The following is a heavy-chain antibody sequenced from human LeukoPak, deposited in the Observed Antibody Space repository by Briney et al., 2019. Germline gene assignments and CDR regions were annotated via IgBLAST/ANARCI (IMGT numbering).Heavy chain of an antibody. Sequence: PGGSLRLSCAASGFTFDYYGMSWVRQAPGKGLEWVSGINWNGGSTGYADSVKGRFTISRDNAKNSLYLQMNSLRAEDTALYYCARERGKYYDFWSGPWGAFDIWGQGTMVTVSS. CDR2: INWNGGST. J-gene: IGHJ3*02. CDR1: GFTFDYYG. D-gene: IGHD3-3*01. CDR3: ARERGKYYDFWSGPWGAFDI. V-gene: IGHV3-20*04.